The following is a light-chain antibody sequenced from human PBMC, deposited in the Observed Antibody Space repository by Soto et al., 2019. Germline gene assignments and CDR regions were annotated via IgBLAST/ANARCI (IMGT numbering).Light chain of an antibody. V-gene: IGLV2-14*01. CDR1: SSDIGTYNY. J-gene: IGLJ2*01. Sequence: QSALTQPASVSGSLGQSITISCTGTSSDIGTYNYVSWSQQHPGKAPNLIIYEVSYRPSGVSNRFSAYKSGNSASLTISGLQAEDEADYYCNSFASTNSLVFGGGTKLTVL. CDR2: EVS. CDR3: NSFASTNSLV.